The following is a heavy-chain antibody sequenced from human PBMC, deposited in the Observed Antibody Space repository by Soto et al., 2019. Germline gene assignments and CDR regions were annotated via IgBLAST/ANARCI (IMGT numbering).Heavy chain of an antibody. D-gene: IGHD3-10*01. Sequence: QEHLVQSGAEVKKPGSSVKVSCKDSGGLFSSYAISWVRQAPGQGLEWMGGIIPVFGTPFYAQKFQGRVTITADESTNTAYLELSSLRSEDTDMYYCARGDSPYVWFSEFWGQGSLVTVSS. V-gene: IGHV1-69*01. CDR1: GGLFSSYA. CDR3: ARGDSPYVWFSEF. J-gene: IGHJ4*02. CDR2: IIPVFGTP.